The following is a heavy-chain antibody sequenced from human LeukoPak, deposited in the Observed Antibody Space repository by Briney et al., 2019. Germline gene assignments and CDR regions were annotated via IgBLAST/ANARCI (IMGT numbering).Heavy chain of an antibody. CDR1: GFSFSTYA. D-gene: IGHD7-27*01. CDR2: ISGRGDST. J-gene: IGHJ4*02. V-gene: IGHV3-23*01. CDR3: AKDGGLWVSAHWGDS. Sequence: PGGSLRLSRAASGFSFSTYAMNWVRQAPGKGLEWVSAISGRGDSTYYADSVKGRFTISRDNFKNMLYLQMSSLSAEDTAVYYCAKDGGLWVSAHWGDSWGRGTLVTVSS.